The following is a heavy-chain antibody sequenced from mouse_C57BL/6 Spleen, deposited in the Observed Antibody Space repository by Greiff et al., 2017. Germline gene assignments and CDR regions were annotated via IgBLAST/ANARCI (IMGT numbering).Heavy chain of an antibody. CDR2: ISYDGSN. D-gene: IGHD2-5*01. V-gene: IGHV3-6*01. Sequence: EVKLVESGPGLVKPSQSLSLTCSVTGYSITSGYYWNWIRQFPGNKLEWMGYISYDGSNNYNPSLKNRISITRDTSKNQFFLKLNSVTTEDTATYYCARGGYSNYGYWYFDVWGTGTTVTVSS. CDR3: ARGGYSNYGYWYFDV. CDR1: GYSITSGYY. J-gene: IGHJ1*03.